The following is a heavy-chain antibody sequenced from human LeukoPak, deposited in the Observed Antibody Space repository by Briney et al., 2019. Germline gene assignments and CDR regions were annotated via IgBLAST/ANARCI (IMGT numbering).Heavy chain of an antibody. J-gene: IGHJ6*04. Sequence: SQTLSLTCTVSGGSISSGGYYWSWIRQPPGKGLEWIGYIYHSGSTYFNPSLKSRVTISVDRSKNQFSLKLSSVTAVDTAVYYCARDRGPTLGDVWGKGTTVSVSS. D-gene: IGHD7-27*01. CDR1: GGSISSGGYY. V-gene: IGHV4-30-2*01. CDR2: IYHSGST. CDR3: ARDRGPTLGDV.